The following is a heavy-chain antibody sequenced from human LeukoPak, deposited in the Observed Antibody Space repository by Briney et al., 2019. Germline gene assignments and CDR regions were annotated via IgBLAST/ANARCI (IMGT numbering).Heavy chain of an antibody. D-gene: IGHD3-3*01. V-gene: IGHV3-30-3*01. CDR2: ISYDGSNK. J-gene: IGHJ4*02. CDR3: ARAEHSGHRSGYSDY. CDR1: GFTFSSYA. Sequence: GGSLRLSCAASGFTFSSYAMHWVRQAPGKGLEWVAVISYDGSNKYYADSVKGRFTNSRDNSKNTLYLQMNSLRAEDTAVYYCARAEHSGHRSGYSDYWGQGTLVTVSS.